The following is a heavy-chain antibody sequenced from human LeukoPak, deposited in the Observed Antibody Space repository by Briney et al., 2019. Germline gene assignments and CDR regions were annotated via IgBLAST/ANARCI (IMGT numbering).Heavy chain of an antibody. CDR3: ARVRARALGDY. Sequence: ASVKVSCKTSGYTFTSYGIIWVRQAPGQGLEWMGWISAYNGNRNYAQKLQGRVTMTTDTSTSTAYMELRSLRSDDTAVYYCARVRARALGDYWGQGTLVTVSS. J-gene: IGHJ4*02. V-gene: IGHV1-18*01. CDR2: ISAYNGNR. CDR1: GYTFTSYG.